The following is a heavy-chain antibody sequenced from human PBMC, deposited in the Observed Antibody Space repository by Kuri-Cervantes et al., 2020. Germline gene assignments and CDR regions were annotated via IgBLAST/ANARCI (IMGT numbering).Heavy chain of an antibody. CDR3: ARERGIVGAMRWYYYMDV. CDR2: ISSSSSTI. J-gene: IGHJ6*03. D-gene: IGHD1-26*01. CDR1: GFTFSSYS. Sequence: GESLKISCAASGFTFSSYSMNWVRQAPGKGLEWVSYISSSSSTIYYADSVKGRFTISRDNAKNSLYLQMNSLRAEDTAVYYCARERGIVGAMRWYYYMDVWGKGTTVTVSS. V-gene: IGHV3-48*01.